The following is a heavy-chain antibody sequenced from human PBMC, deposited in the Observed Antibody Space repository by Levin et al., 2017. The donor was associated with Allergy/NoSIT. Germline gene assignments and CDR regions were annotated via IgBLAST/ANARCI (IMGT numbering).Heavy chain of an antibody. CDR2: ISGSGGST. J-gene: IGHJ3*02. D-gene: IGHD5-12*01. CDR1: GFTFSSYA. CDR3: AKMGNSGYDWSDAFDI. Sequence: GESLKISCAASGFTFSSYAMSWVRQAPGKGLEWVSAISGSGGSTYYADSVKGRFTISRDNSKNTLYLQMNSLRAEDTAVYYCAKMGNSGYDWSDAFDIWGQGTMVTVSS. V-gene: IGHV3-23*01.